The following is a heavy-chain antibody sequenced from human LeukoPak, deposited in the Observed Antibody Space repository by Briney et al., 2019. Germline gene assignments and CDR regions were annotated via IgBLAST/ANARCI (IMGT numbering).Heavy chain of an antibody. D-gene: IGHD3/OR15-3a*01. J-gene: IGHJ4*02. Sequence: PSETLSLTCAVYGGSFSGYYWSWIRQPPGKGLEWIGEINHSGSTNYNPSLKSRVTISVDTSKNQFSLKLSSVTAADTAVYYCARVDFGTRRDYWGQGTLVTVSS. CDR3: ARVDFGTRRDY. CDR1: GGSFSGYY. CDR2: INHSGST. V-gene: IGHV4-34*01.